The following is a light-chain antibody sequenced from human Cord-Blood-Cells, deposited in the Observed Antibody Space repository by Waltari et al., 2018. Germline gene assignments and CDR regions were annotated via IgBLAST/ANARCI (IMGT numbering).Light chain of an antibody. CDR1: SSHIGSNY. CDR2: RNN. Sequence: QSVLPQPPSASGTPGQRVTISCSGSSSHIGSNYVYWYQQLPGPAPTLLIYRNNQRPSGVPDRFAGSKSGTSASLAISGRRSEDEADYYCAAWDDSLSGWVCGGVTRLTVL. V-gene: IGLV1-47*01. J-gene: IGLJ3*02. CDR3: AAWDDSLSGWV.